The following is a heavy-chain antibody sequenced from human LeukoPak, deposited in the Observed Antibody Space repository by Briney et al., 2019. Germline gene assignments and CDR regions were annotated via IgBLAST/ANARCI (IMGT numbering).Heavy chain of an antibody. CDR3: ARDPRREYYYDSSARDY. CDR1: GYTFTSYG. V-gene: IGHV1-18*01. D-gene: IGHD3-22*01. CDR2: ISAYNGNT. J-gene: IGHJ4*02. Sequence: ASVKVSCKASGYTFTSYGISWVRQALGQGLEWMGWISAYNGNTNYAQKLQGRVTMTTDTSTSTAYMELRSLRSDDTAVYYCARDPRREYYYDSSARDYWGQGTLVTVSS.